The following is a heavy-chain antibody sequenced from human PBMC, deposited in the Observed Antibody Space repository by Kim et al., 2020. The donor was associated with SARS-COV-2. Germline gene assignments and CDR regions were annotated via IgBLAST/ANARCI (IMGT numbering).Heavy chain of an antibody. V-gene: IGHV3-23*02. D-gene: IGHD3-22*01. CDR3: AKIDTPYYYDSSGYFFDY. Sequence: GRFTISRDNSKNTLYLQMNSLTAEDTAVYYCAKIDTPYYYDSSGYFFDYWGQRTLVTVSS. J-gene: IGHJ4*02.